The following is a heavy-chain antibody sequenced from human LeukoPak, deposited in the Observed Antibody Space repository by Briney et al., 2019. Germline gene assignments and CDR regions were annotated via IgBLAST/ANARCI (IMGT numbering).Heavy chain of an antibody. CDR2: ISSSSSYT. D-gene: IGHD2-2*01. Sequence: GGSLRLSCAASGFTFSDYYMSWLRQAPGKGLEGVSYISSSSSYTNYADSVKGRFTISRDNAKNSLYLQMNSLRAEDTAVYYCARDIAGVSSSTSLYYFDYWGQGTLVTVSS. CDR1: GFTFSDYY. CDR3: ARDIAGVSSSTSLYYFDY. J-gene: IGHJ4*02. V-gene: IGHV3-11*06.